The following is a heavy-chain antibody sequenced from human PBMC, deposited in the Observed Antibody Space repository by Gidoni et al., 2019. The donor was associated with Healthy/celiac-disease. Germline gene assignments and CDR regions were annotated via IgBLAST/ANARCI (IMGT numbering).Heavy chain of an antibody. D-gene: IGHD1-26*01. V-gene: IGHV3-30*01. CDR2: ISYDGSNK. Sequence: QVQLVESGGGVVQPGRSLRLSCAASGFTFSSYAMHWVRQAPGKGLEWVAVISYDGSNKYYADSVKGRFTISRDNSKNTLYLQMNSLRAEDTAVYYCARYLSRGRLDGGRAGVDDKDYWGQGTLVTVSS. J-gene: IGHJ4*02. CDR1: GFTFSSYA. CDR3: ARYLSRGRLDGGRAGVDDKDY.